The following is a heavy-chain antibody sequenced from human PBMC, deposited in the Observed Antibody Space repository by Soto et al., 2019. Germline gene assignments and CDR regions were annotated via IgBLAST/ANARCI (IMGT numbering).Heavy chain of an antibody. D-gene: IGHD6-6*01. CDR2: IYYSGST. CDR1: GGSISSGGYF. V-gene: IGHV4-31*03. Sequence: QVQLQESGPGLVKPSQTLSLICTVSGGSISSGGYFWSWIRQHPGKGLEWIGFIYYSGSTYYNPSLKSRVTISVDTSKNQFSLKLSSVTAADTAVYYCAREGAAPYYYYGMDVWGQGTTVTVSS. CDR3: AREGAAPYYYYGMDV. J-gene: IGHJ6*02.